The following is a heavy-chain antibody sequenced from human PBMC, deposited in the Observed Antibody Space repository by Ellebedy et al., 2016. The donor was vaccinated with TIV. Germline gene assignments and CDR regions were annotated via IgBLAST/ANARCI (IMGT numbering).Heavy chain of an antibody. J-gene: IGHJ4*02. D-gene: IGHD3-22*01. CDR1: GGTFNSHA. Sequence: SVKVSCKASGGTFNSHAISWVRQAPGQGLEWMGGITGMFRTVNYAQKFQGRVTITADEFMTTAYMELSSLRSEDTAVYYCARARDYSHGGRYPIYFFDSWGQGTLVTVSS. CDR3: ARARDYSHGGRYPIYFFDS. CDR2: ITGMFRTV. V-gene: IGHV1-69*13.